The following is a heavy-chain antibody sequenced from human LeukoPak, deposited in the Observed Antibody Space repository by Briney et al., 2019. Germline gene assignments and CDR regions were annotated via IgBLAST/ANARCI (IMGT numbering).Heavy chain of an antibody. CDR1: GGSISSGDYY. CDR3: ASLEQLATTAYFDY. CDR2: IYYSGST. V-gene: IGHV4-61*08. D-gene: IGHD6-13*01. Sequence: SETLSLTCTVSGGSISSGDYYWSWIRQPPGKGLEWIGYIYYSGSTNYNPSIKSRVTISVDTSKNQFSLKLSSVTAADTAVYYCASLEQLATTAYFDYWGQGTLVTVSS. J-gene: IGHJ4*02.